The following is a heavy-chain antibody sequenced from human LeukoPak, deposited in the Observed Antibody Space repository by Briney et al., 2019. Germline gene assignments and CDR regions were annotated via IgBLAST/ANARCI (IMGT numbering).Heavy chain of an antibody. D-gene: IGHD7-27*01. Sequence: GGTLRLSCAASGFTLSNYAMSWVRQTPGKGLEWVSSTSGSGDSTYYADSVKGRFTISRDNSKNTLYLQMNSLGAEDTAVYYCAKDQSWGKYYFDYWGQGALVTVSS. CDR1: GFTLSNYA. CDR2: TSGSGDST. J-gene: IGHJ4*02. V-gene: IGHV3-23*01. CDR3: AKDQSWGKYYFDY.